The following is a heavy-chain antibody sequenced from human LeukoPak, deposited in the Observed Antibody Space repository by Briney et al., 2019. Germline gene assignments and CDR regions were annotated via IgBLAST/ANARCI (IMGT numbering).Heavy chain of an antibody. J-gene: IGHJ6*02. CDR3: AKSRPLYCSGGGCYSNYYYYYGMDV. Sequence: LSGGPLRLSCAASGFTFSSYAMSWVRQAPGKGLERFSFISGNGDTTYYADSVKGRFTISRDNSKNTLYLQMNNLRAEDTAVYYCAKSRPLYCSGGGCYSNYYYYYGMDVWGQGTTVTVSS. D-gene: IGHD2-15*01. CDR1: GFTFSSYA. CDR2: ISGNGDTT. V-gene: IGHV3-23*01.